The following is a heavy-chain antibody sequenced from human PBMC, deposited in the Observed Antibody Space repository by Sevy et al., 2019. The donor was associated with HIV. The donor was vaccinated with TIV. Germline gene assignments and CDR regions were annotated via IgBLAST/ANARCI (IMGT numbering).Heavy chain of an antibody. CDR3: ARDPGSGWPFRDFDY. V-gene: IGHV3-30-3*01. D-gene: IGHD6-19*01. CDR1: GFTFSSYA. Sequence: GGSLRLSCAASGFTFSSYAMHWVRQAPGKGLEWVAVISYDGSNKYYADSVKGRFTISRDNSKNTLYLQMNSPRAEDTAVYYCARDPGSGWPFRDFDYWGQGTLVTVSS. J-gene: IGHJ4*02. CDR2: ISYDGSNK.